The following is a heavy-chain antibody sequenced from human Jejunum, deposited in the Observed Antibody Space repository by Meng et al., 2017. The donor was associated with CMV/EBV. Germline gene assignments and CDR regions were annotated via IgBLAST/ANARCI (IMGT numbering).Heavy chain of an antibody. J-gene: IGHJ4*02. V-gene: IGHV1-18*01. CDR3: ARQGWLLTDYFDY. CDR1: GYSFSIHG. CDR2: ISAYNANT. Sequence: QVQLVQSGAEVXXXXXSVKVSXKASGYSFSIHGIAWVRQAPGQGLEWMGWISAYNANTNYAQKFQGRVTMTTDTSTYTVYMELTSLTSDDTAIYYCARQGWLLTDYFDYWGQGTLVTVSS. D-gene: IGHD2-15*01.